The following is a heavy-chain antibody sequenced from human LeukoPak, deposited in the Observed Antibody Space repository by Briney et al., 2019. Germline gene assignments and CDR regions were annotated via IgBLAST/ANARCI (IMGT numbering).Heavy chain of an antibody. CDR1: GGSFSGYY. Sequence: PSETLSLTCAVYGGSFSGYYWSWIRQPPGKGREGIGEINHSGSTNYNPSLKSRVTISVDTSKNQFSLKLSSVTAADTAVYYCARGRSHGWFGDFDFDYWGQGTLVTVSS. CDR2: INHSGST. J-gene: IGHJ4*02. CDR3: ARGRSHGWFGDFDFDY. V-gene: IGHV4-34*01. D-gene: IGHD3-10*01.